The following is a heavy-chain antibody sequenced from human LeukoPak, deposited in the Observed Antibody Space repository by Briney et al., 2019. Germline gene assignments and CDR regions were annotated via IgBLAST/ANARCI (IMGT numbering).Heavy chain of an antibody. V-gene: IGHV3-23*01. Sequence: PGGSLRLSCATSGFNFMSWVRQAPGKGLEWVSAISASGGSTYYTDSVKDRFTISRDNSKNTLYLEMNSLRAEDTAVYYCASMDTRGLHPRYFDYWGQGTLVAVSS. CDR1: GFNF. D-gene: IGHD5-18*01. CDR3: ASMDTRGLHPRYFDY. J-gene: IGHJ4*02. CDR2: ISASGGST.